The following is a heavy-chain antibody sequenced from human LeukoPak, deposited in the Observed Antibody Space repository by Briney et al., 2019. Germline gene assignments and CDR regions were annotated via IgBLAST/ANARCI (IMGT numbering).Heavy chain of an antibody. Sequence: SVKVCCKASGGTFSSYAISWVRQAPGQGLEWMGRIIPILGIANYAQKFQGRVTITADKSTSTAYMELKRLRSEDTAVYYCASWFGENDALDIWGQGTMVTVSS. V-gene: IGHV1-69*04. CDR2: IIPILGIA. J-gene: IGHJ3*02. CDR3: ASWFGENDALDI. CDR1: GGTFSSYA. D-gene: IGHD3-10*01.